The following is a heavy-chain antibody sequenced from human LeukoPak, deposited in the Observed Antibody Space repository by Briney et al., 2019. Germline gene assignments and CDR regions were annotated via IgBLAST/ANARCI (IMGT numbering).Heavy chain of an antibody. CDR1: GFTFSIYS. CDR2: IGIDSGNT. Sequence: GGSLRLSCAASGFTFSIYSMNWVRQAPGKGLEWISYIGIDSGNTNYADSVKGRFTISGDKAKNSLYLQMNSLRVEDTAVYYCARDYKYAFDNWGQGTLVTVSS. CDR3: ARDYKYAFDN. J-gene: IGHJ4*02. D-gene: IGHD5-24*01. V-gene: IGHV3-48*01.